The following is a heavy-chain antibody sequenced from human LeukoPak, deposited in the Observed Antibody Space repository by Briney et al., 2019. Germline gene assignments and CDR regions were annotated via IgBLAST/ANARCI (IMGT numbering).Heavy chain of an antibody. D-gene: IGHD4-17*01. CDR2: FDPENGET. J-gene: IGHJ5*02. CDR1: GYTLTELS. V-gene: IGHV1-24*01. Sequence: ASVKVSCKVSGYTLTELSMHWVRQPPGKGLEWVGGFDPENGETIYAQMFQGRVTMTEDTSTDTAYMELSSLRSEDTAVYYCATGRYGDGWFDPWGQGTLVTVSS. CDR3: ATGRYGDGWFDP.